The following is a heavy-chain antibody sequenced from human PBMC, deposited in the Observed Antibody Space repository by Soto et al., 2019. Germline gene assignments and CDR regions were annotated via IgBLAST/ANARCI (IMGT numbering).Heavy chain of an antibody. V-gene: IGHV4-30-4*01. CDR3: DIEGAAGSRY. Sequence: QVQLQESGPGLVKPSQTLSLTCSVSGASVSTGDYYWSWIRQPPGKGLEWIAYIYYSGSTYYNPSINSIVTISIDTSNNQFSLQLSFVTAADTAVYYCDIEGAAGSRYCGQGTMVTVSS. CDR2: IYYSGST. CDR1: GASVSTGDYY. D-gene: IGHD6-25*01. J-gene: IGHJ4*02.